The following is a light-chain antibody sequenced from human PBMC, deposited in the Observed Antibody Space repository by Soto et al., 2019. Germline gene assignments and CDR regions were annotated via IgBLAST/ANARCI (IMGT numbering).Light chain of an antibody. CDR2: SST. J-gene: IGKJ1*01. V-gene: IGKV1-39*01. CDR1: QTINYY. Sequence: DIEVTQSPASLSASVGDRVTITCRANQTINYYLNWYQKKPGKAPRLLIYSSTSLQSGVPSRFSGSGSGTDFTLNIFAMQPEDFATYYCKANSKIAGMFGKRTKVDIK. CDR3: KANSKIAGM.